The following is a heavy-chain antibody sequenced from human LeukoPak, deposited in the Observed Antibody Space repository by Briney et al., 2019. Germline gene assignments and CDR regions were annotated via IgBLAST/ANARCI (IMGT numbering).Heavy chain of an antibody. V-gene: IGHV3-21*01. CDR3: ARDGLTGYYKGYYYYIDV. Sequence: GGSLRLSCVASGFTFSGYNMNWVRQAPGKGLEWVSSISSRSSNIYYADSVKGRFTISTDNAKSSLYLQLNSLRAEDTAVYYCARDGLTGYYKGYYYYIDVGGNGTTVTVSS. J-gene: IGHJ6*03. CDR1: GFTFSGYN. D-gene: IGHD3-9*01. CDR2: ISSRSSNI.